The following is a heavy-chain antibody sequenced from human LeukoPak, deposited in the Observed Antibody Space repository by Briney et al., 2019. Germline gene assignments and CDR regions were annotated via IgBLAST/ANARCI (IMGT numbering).Heavy chain of an antibody. D-gene: IGHD3-10*01. CDR2: IYTSGST. V-gene: IGHV4-4*07. CDR3: ARDSPYYYGSGSATYYMDV. J-gene: IGHJ6*03. CDR1: GGSISSYY. Sequence: SETLSLTCTVSGGSISSYYWSWIRQPPGKGLEWIGRIYTSGSTNYNPSLKSRVTISVDTSKNQFSLKLSSVTAADTAVYYCARDSPYYYGSGSATYYMDVWGKGTTVTISS.